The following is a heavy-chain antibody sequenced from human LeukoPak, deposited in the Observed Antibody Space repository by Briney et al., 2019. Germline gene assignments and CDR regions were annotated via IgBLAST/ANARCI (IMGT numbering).Heavy chain of an antibody. CDR3: ASSILLVRGNPTQY. Sequence: GGSLRLSCAASGFGFSSYAMHWVRQPPGKGLEWVAAISFDGKNKYYADSAKGRFTISRDNPNNTLYVQMASLSTDDTAVYYCASSILLVRGNPTQYWGRGTLVTVSS. J-gene: IGHJ4*02. CDR1: GFGFSSYA. V-gene: IGHV3-30*04. CDR2: ISFDGKNK. D-gene: IGHD3-10*01.